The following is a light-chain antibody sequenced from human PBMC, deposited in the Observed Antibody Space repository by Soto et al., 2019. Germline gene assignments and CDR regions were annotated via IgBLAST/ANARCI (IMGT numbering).Light chain of an antibody. CDR3: HQSYSLPLT. J-gene: IGKJ4*01. Sequence: DIRMTQSPSSLSASVGDRVTITCRASQTIRTYLNWYQQKPGKAPNLLISAASSLQSGVPSRFSGSGSGTDFTLTISSLHPEDFATYFCHQSYSLPLTFGGGTKVDIK. V-gene: IGKV1-39*01. CDR2: AAS. CDR1: QTIRTY.